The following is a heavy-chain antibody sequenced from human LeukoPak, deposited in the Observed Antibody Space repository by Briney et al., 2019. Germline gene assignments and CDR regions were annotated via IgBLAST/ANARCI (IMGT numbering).Heavy chain of an antibody. CDR3: AITYSSSWYDWFDP. CDR2: ISAYNGNT. J-gene: IGHJ5*02. CDR1: GYTFTSYG. D-gene: IGHD6-13*01. Sequence: GASVTVSCKASGYTFTSYGISWVRQAPGQGLEWMGWISAYNGNTNYAQKLQDRVTMTTDTSTSTAYMELRSLRSDDTAVYYCAITYSSSWYDWFDPWGQGTLVTVSS. V-gene: IGHV1-18*01.